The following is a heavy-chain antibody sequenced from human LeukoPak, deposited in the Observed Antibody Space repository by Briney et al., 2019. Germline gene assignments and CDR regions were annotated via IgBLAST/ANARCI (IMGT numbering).Heavy chain of an antibody. D-gene: IGHD4-23*01. CDR1: EFTFSNYW. CDR3: ARDSSYGGNGDY. Sequence: GGSLRLSCVASEFTFSNYWIHWVRQPPGKGLVWVSRINSDGSSTSYADSVKGRFTISRDNAKNTLYLQMNSLRAEDTAVYYCARDSSYGGNGDYWGQGTLVTVSS. CDR2: INSDGSST. V-gene: IGHV3-74*01. J-gene: IGHJ4*02.